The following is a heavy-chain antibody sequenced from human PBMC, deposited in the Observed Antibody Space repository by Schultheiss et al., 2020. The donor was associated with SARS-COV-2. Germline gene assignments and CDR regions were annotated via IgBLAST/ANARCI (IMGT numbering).Heavy chain of an antibody. CDR3: AREGDTATRWLLDYFDY. V-gene: IGHV4-34*01. CDR2: ITHSGST. Sequence: SETLSLTCAVYGGSLSGYYWSWIRQTPGKGLEWIGEITHSGSTNYNPSLKNRVIISIQTSKNQLSLRMTSVTAADTAVYYCAREGDTATRWLLDYFDYWGQGTLVTVSS. D-gene: IGHD5-18*01. CDR1: GGSLSGYY. J-gene: IGHJ4*02.